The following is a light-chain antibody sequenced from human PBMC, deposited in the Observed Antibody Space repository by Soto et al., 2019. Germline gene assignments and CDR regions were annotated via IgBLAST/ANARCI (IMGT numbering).Light chain of an antibody. J-gene: IGLJ3*02. CDR3: AAWDDSLNGQWV. Sequence: QSVMTHPPSASWTPGQSVTISCSGSSSNIGSNSVNWYQQLPGTAPKLLIYGSNQRPSGVPDRFSGSKSGTSASLAISGLQSEDEADYYCAAWDDSLNGQWVFGGGTQLTVL. V-gene: IGLV1-44*01. CDR2: GSN. CDR1: SSNIGSNS.